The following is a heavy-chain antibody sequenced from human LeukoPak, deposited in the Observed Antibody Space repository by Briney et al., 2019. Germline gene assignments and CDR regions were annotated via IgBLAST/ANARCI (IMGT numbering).Heavy chain of an antibody. J-gene: IGHJ6*03. CDR2: IKPDGSER. Sequence: GGSLRLSCAATGFSFRDRYMSWIRQAPGKGLEWVAHIKPDGSERYYVDSVKGRFTISRDNAKDSLYLQMNSLRAEDTAVYFCASMDSSGWPYYYYYYMDVWGKGTTVTVSS. CDR1: GFSFRDRY. V-gene: IGHV3-7*01. D-gene: IGHD6-19*01. CDR3: ASMDSSGWPYYYYYYMDV.